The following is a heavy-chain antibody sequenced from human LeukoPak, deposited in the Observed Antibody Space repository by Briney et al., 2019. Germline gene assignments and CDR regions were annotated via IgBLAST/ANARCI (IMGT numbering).Heavy chain of an antibody. Sequence: ASVKVSCKASGYTFTSYGISWVRQAPGQGLEWMGWISAYNGNTNYAQKFQGRVTMTRDTSISTVYMELSSLRSEDTAVYYCARGVGYCSGGNCYGVGSSDYWGQGTLVTVSS. J-gene: IGHJ4*02. CDR2: ISAYNGNT. CDR1: GYTFTSYG. CDR3: ARGVGYCSGGNCYGVGSSDY. D-gene: IGHD2-15*01. V-gene: IGHV1-18*01.